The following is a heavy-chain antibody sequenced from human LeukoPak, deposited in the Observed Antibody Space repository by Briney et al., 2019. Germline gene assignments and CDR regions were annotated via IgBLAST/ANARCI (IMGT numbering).Heavy chain of an antibody. CDR1: GFTFSSYG. D-gene: IGHD1-1*01. V-gene: IGHV3-30*18. CDR3: AKDRNLEGFGY. Sequence: SGGSLRLSCAASGFTFSSYGMHWVRQAPGKGLEWVAVISYDGSNKYYADSVKGRFTISRVNSKNTLYLQMNSLRAEDTAVYYCAKDRNLEGFGYWGQGTLVTVSS. J-gene: IGHJ4*02. CDR2: ISYDGSNK.